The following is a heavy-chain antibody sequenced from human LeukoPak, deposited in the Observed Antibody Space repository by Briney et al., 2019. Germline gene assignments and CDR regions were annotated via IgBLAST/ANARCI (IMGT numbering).Heavy chain of an antibody. CDR1: GFTFSSYG. D-gene: IGHD6-6*01. CDR2: ISGSGSST. CDR3: AKRLGWQLASRFDY. Sequence: GGSLRLSCAASGFTFSSYGMHWVRQAPGKGLEWVSAISGSGSSTYYADSVTGRFTISRDNSKNTLYLQMNSLRAEDTAVYYCAKRLGWQLASRFDYWGQGTLVTVSS. V-gene: IGHV3-23*01. J-gene: IGHJ4*02.